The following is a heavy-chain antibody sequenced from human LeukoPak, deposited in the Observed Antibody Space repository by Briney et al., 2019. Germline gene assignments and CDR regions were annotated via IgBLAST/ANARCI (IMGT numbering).Heavy chain of an antibody. Sequence: APVKVSCKASGYTFTSYGISWVRQAPGQGLEWMGWISAYNGNTNYAQKLQGRVTMTTDTSTGTAYMELRSLRSDDTAVYYCARSPGITMIVVVITPFDYWGQGTLVTVSS. D-gene: IGHD3-22*01. CDR1: GYTFTSYG. CDR2: ISAYNGNT. V-gene: IGHV1-18*01. J-gene: IGHJ4*02. CDR3: ARSPGITMIVVVITPFDY.